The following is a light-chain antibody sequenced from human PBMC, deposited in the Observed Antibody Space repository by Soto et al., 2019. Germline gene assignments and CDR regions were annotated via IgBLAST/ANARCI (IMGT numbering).Light chain of an antibody. V-gene: IGKV1-33*01. CDR1: QDISNY. CDR3: QQYDNLPIT. J-gene: IGKJ5*01. Sequence: DLQMTPSPSSLSASVGDRVTITCQASQDISNYLNWYQQKPGKAPKLLIYDASNLETGVPSRFSGSGSGTDFTFTISSLQPEDIATYYCQQYDNLPITFGQGTRLEIK. CDR2: DAS.